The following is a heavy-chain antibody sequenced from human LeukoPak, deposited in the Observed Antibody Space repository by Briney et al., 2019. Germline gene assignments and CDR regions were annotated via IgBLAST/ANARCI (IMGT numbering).Heavy chain of an antibody. V-gene: IGHV4-39*07. CDR3: ARGGRYFDWPLPFDY. CDR1: GGSISSSSYY. D-gene: IGHD3-9*01. J-gene: IGHJ4*02. Sequence: KPSETLSLTCTVSGGSISSSSYYWGWIRQPPGKGLEWIGSIYYSGSTYYNPSLKSRVTISVDTSKNQFSLKLSSVTAADTAVYYCARGGRYFDWPLPFDYWGQGTLVTVSS. CDR2: IYYSGST.